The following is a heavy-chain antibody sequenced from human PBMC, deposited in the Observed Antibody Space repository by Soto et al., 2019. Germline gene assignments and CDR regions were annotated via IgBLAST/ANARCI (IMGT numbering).Heavy chain of an antibody. CDR3: AKAPPMVRGAAIFDY. Sequence: GSLRLSCAASGFTFSSYGMHWVRQAPGKGLEWVAVISYDGSNKYYADSVKGRFTISRDNSKNTLYLQMNSLRAEDTAVYYCAKAPPMVRGAAIFDYWGQGTLVTVSS. D-gene: IGHD3-10*01. J-gene: IGHJ4*02. CDR2: ISYDGSNK. V-gene: IGHV3-30*18. CDR1: GFTFSSYG.